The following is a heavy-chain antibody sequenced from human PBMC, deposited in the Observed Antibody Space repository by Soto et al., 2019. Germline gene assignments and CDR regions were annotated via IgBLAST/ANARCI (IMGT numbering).Heavy chain of an antibody. CDR3: ASAHYYDSSGPATNWFDP. CDR2: IIPIFGTA. V-gene: IGHV1-69*13. D-gene: IGHD3-22*01. CDR1: GGTFSSYA. Sequence: ASVKVSCKASGGTFSSYAISWVRQAPGQGLEWMGGIIPIFGTANYAQKFQGRVTITADESTSTAYMELSSPRSEDTAVYYCASAHYYDSSGPATNWFDPWGQGTLVTVSS. J-gene: IGHJ5*02.